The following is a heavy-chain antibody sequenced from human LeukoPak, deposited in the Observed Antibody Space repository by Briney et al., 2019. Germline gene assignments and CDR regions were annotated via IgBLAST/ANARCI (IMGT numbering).Heavy chain of an antibody. CDR1: GGSINNYY. J-gene: IGHJ4*02. CDR2: IYYRGST. D-gene: IGHD4-17*01. CDR3: ARGGDYGDLRYFDY. Sequence: SGTLSLTCTVSGGSINNYYWSWIRQPPGQGLEWIGYIYYRGSTNYNPSLKSRVTFSVDTSKNQFSLKLNSVTAADTAVYYCARGGDYGDLRYFDYWGQGTLVTVSS. V-gene: IGHV4-59*01.